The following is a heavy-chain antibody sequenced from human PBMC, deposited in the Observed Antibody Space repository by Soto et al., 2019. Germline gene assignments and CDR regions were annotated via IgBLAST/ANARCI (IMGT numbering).Heavy chain of an antibody. CDR2: IRSNAYGGTT. CDR1: GFTFGDYA. Sequence: PGGSLRLSCTASGFTFGDYAMSWFRQAPGKGLEWVGFIRSNAYGGTTEYAASVKGRFTISRDDSKSIAYLQMNSLKTEDTAVYYCTRDYGWLRIYEVSYYYGMDVWGQGTTVTVSS. D-gene: IGHD5-12*01. V-gene: IGHV3-49*03. CDR3: TRDYGWLRIYEVSYYYGMDV. J-gene: IGHJ6*02.